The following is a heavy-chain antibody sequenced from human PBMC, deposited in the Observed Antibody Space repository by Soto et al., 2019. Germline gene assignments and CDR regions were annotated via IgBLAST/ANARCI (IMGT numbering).Heavy chain of an antibody. J-gene: IGHJ4*02. D-gene: IGHD6-19*01. CDR3: VRQHPLDSRVWYT. V-gene: IGHV5-51*01. Sequence: GESLKISCKVSGDSFTGFWIGWVRQMPGKGLEWLGSIYPRDSDTRYSPSFQGQVTISADKSLSTAYLQWNSLQASDTAIYYCVRQHPLDSRVWYTWGQGTPVTVSS. CDR1: GDSFTGFW. CDR2: IYPRDSDT.